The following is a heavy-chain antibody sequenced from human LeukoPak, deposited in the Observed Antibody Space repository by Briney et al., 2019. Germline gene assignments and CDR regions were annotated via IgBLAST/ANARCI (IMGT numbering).Heavy chain of an antibody. CDR3: ARANIVVTILDDY. CDR1: GFTFSSYS. Sequence: GGSLRLSCAASGFTFSSYSMNWVRQAPGKGLEWVSSISSSSSYIYYADSVKGRFTISRDNAKNSLYLQMNSLRAEDTAVYYCARANIVVTILDDYWGQGTLVTVSS. D-gene: IGHD5-12*01. V-gene: IGHV3-21*01. CDR2: ISSSSSYI. J-gene: IGHJ4*02.